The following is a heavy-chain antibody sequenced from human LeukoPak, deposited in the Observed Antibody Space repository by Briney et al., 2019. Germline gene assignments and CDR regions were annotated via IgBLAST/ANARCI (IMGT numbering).Heavy chain of an antibody. D-gene: IGHD3-22*01. CDR1: GFTFSSSG. Sequence: GGSLRLSCAASGFTFSSSGMHWVRQAPGKGLEWVAFIRSDGIAKYYVDSVKGRFTISRDNSKNTLYLQMNSLRAEDTAVYYCTTDGRSGYYYGWFDPWGQGNLVTVSS. CDR2: IRSDGIAK. CDR3: TTDGRSGYYYGWFDP. V-gene: IGHV3-30*02. J-gene: IGHJ5*02.